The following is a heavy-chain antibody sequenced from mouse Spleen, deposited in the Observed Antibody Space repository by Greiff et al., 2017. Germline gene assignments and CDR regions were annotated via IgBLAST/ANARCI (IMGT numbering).Heavy chain of an antibody. CDR2: IDPSDSYT. CDR3: ARSPMITTWFAY. J-gene: IGHJ3*01. Sequence: QVQLQQSGAELVRPGTSVKLSCKASGYTFTSYWMHWVKQRPGQGLEWIGVIDPSDSYTNYNQKFKGKATLTVDTSSSTAYMRLSSLTSEDSAVYYCARSPMITTWFAYWGQGTLVTVSA. CDR1: GYTFTSYW. V-gene: IGHV1-59*01. D-gene: IGHD2-4*01.